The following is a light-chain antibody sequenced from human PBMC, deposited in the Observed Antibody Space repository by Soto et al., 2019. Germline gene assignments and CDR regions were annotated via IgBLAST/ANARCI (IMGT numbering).Light chain of an antibody. Sequence: EIVFTQSPGTLSLSPGERATLSGRASQSVSSSYLAWYQQKPGQAPRLLIYGASSRATGIQDRFSGSGSGTDFTLTIRSLEPEDFAVYYCQQYGSSHRTLGQGTRLEI. V-gene: IGKV3-20*01. CDR2: GAS. CDR1: QSVSSSY. J-gene: IGKJ5*01. CDR3: QQYGSSHRT.